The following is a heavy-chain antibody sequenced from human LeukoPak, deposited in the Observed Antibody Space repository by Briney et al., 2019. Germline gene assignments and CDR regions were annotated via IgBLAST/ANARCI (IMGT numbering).Heavy chain of an antibody. V-gene: IGHV3-13*01. Sequence: RPGGSLRRSGAASGFTCSSYDRHWVRQATGKGLEGVSAIGTAGDTYYPGSVKGRFTIYRDNSKNTLYLQMNSLGAEDPAVYYRAHGRGYTYGNFDYWGQGTLVTVSS. D-gene: IGHD5-18*01. J-gene: IGHJ4*02. CDR1: GFTCSSYD. CDR2: IGTAGDT. CDR3: AHGRGYTYGNFDY.